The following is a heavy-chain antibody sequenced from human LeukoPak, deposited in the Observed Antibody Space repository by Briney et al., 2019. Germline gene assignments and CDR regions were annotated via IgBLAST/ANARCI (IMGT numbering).Heavy chain of an antibody. J-gene: IGHJ4*02. V-gene: IGHV1-69*04. CDR3: ARGPIAVAGNFDY. D-gene: IGHD6-19*01. Sequence: SVKVSCKASGGTFSSYAISWVRQAPGQGLEWMGRIIPILGIANYAQKFQGRVTITADKSTSTAYMELSSLRSADTAVYYCARGPIAVAGNFDYWGQGTLVTVSS. CDR2: IIPILGIA. CDR1: GGTFSSYA.